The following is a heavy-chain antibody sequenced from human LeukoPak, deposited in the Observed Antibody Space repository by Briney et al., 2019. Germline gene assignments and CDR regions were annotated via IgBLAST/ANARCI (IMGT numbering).Heavy chain of an antibody. V-gene: IGHV3-21*01. Sequence: GGSLRLSCAASGFTFSSYSMNWVRQAPGTGLEWVSSISSSSSYIYYADSVKGRFTIYRDNAKNSLYLQMNSLRAEDTAVYYCAREEQWLVPGPFDYWGQGTLVTVSS. D-gene: IGHD6-19*01. CDR2: ISSSSSYI. CDR1: GFTFSSYS. J-gene: IGHJ4*02. CDR3: AREEQWLVPGPFDY.